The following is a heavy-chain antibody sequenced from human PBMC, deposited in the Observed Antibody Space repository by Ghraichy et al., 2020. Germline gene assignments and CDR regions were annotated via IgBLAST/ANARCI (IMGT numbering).Heavy chain of an antibody. CDR3: ARGGWDCSGGSCYSVRGDYYYAMGV. V-gene: IGHV3-30*04. J-gene: IGHJ6*01. D-gene: IGHD2-15*01. CDR1: GSTINTYT. Sequence: GESLNISCAVSGSTINTYTLHWVRQAPGKGLEWVAAISSDGSNKDYADSVKGRFTISRDNSKTTLYLQMNSLRAEDTAVFYCARGGWDCSGGSCYSVRGDYYYAMGVWGQGTTVTVSS. CDR2: ISSDGSNK.